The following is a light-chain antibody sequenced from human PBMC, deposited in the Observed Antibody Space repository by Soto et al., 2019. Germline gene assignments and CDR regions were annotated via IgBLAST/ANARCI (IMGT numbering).Light chain of an antibody. Sequence: EIVLTQSPGTLSLSPGEGATLSCRASQSVTSSYLAWYQQKPGQAPRLLIYGASSRATGIPDRFSGSGSGTDFTLTISRLAPEDFAVYYCQQYASSPRTFGQGTKVEIK. CDR2: GAS. CDR3: QQYASSPRT. V-gene: IGKV3-20*01. CDR1: QSVTSSY. J-gene: IGKJ1*01.